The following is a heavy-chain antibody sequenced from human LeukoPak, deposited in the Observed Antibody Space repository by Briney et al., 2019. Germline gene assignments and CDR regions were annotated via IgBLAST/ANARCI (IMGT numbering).Heavy chain of an antibody. CDR1: GGSITTYY. V-gene: IGHV4-59*01. J-gene: IGHJ3*02. CDR3: ASYRTSNDYGDYGDAFDI. Sequence: SETLSLTCTVSGGSITTYYWSWIRQPPGKGLEYIGFIFYSGSTNYNPSLKSRVTISLNTSKTQFSLKLSSVTAADTAVYYCASYRTSNDYGDYGDAFDIWGQGTMVTVSS. D-gene: IGHD4-17*01. CDR2: IFYSGST.